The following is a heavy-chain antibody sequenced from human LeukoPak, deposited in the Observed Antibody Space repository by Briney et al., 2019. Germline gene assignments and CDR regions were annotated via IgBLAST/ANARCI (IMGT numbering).Heavy chain of an antibody. CDR2: ISDRGGRT. D-gene: IGHD2-2*01. CDR3: AKDSGGAAMRPFDY. V-gene: IGHV3-23*01. CDR1: GITLSNYG. Sequence: GGSLRLSCAVSGITLSNYGMSWVRQAPGKGLEWVAGISDRGGRTNYADSVKGRFTISRDNSKNTLYLQMNSLRAEDTAVYYCAKDSGGAAMRPFDYWGQGTLVTVSS. J-gene: IGHJ4*02.